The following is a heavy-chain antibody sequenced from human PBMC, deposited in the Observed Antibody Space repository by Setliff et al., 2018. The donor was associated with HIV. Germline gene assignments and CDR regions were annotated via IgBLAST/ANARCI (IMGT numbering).Heavy chain of an antibody. D-gene: IGHD3-22*01. CDR2: IYYNGNT. CDR3: ASLPPLYDSSGYYFDY. Sequence: PSETLSLTCTVSGGSIRSSSYYWGWIRQPPGKGLEWIGSIYYNGNTYYNPSLESRVTTSVDTSKKQFSLRLTSVTAADTAVYYCASLPPLYDSSGYYFDYWGQGTLVTVSS. V-gene: IGHV4-39*01. J-gene: IGHJ4*02. CDR1: GGSIRSSSYY.